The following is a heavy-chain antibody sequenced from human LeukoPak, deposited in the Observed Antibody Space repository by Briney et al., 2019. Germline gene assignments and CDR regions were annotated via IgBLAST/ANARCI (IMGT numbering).Heavy chain of an antibody. CDR1: GYTFTCYY. J-gene: IGHJ4*02. V-gene: IGHV1-2*02. CDR3: ARAVGYSYGFDY. D-gene: IGHD5-18*01. CDR2: INPNSGGT. Sequence: GASVKVSCKASGYTFTCYYMHWVRQAPGQGLEWMGWINPNSGGTNYAQKFQGRVTMTRDTSISTAYMELSRLRSDDTAVYYCARAVGYSYGFDYWGQGTLVTVSS.